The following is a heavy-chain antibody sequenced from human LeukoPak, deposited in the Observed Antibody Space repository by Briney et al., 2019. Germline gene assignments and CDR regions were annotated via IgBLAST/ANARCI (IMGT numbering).Heavy chain of an antibody. J-gene: IGHJ4*02. D-gene: IGHD1-26*01. V-gene: IGHV4-34*01. CDR1: GGSFSGYY. CDR2: INHSGST. Sequence: SETLSLTCAVYGGSFSGYYWSWIRQPPGKGLEWIGEINHSGSTNYNPSLKSRVTISVDTSKNQFSLKLSSVTAADTAVYYCARARYSGSYHRVSYFDYWGQGTLVTVSS. CDR3: ARARYSGSYHRVSYFDY.